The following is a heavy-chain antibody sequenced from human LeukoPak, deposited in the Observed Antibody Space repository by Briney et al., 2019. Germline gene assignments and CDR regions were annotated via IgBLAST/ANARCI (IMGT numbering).Heavy chain of an antibody. D-gene: IGHD5-12*01. CDR2: INPNSGGT. CDR3: ARDIVATIPYFDY. CDR1: GYTFTGYY. Sequence: ASVKVSCKASGYTFTGYYMHWVRQVPGQGLEWMGWINPNSGGTNYAQKFQGRVTMTRDTSISTAYMELSRLRSDDTAVYYCARDIVATIPYFDYWGQGTLVTVSS. J-gene: IGHJ4*02. V-gene: IGHV1-2*02.